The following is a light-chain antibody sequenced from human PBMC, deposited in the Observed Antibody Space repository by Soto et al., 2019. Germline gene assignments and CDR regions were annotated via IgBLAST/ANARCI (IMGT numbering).Light chain of an antibody. J-gene: IGKJ4*01. CDR1: QGISSW. V-gene: IGKV1-12*01. CDR2: AAS. CDR3: QQADTFPLT. Sequence: DIQMTQSPSSVSASVGDRVTITCRASQGISSWVAWYQQRPGKAPNLLIYAASSLQSGVPSRFSGSGSGTEFTLTISSLQPEDFATYYCQQADTFPLTFGAGTKVDIK.